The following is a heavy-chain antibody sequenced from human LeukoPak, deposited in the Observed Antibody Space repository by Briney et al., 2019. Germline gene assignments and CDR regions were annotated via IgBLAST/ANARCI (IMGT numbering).Heavy chain of an antibody. J-gene: IGHJ4*02. D-gene: IGHD6-13*01. CDR3: ARGPRIAAAGIDY. CDR1: GFTVSSNY. Sequence: GGSLRLSCAASGFTVSSNYMNWVRQAPGKGLEWVSSISSSSSYIYYADSVKGRFTISRDNAKNSLYLQMNSLRAEDTAVYYCARGPRIAAAGIDYWGQGTLVTVSS. CDR2: ISSSSSYI. V-gene: IGHV3-21*01.